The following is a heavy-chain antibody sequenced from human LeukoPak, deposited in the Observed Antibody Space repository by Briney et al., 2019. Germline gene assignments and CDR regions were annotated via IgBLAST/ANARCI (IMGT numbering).Heavy chain of an antibody. CDR3: ARGDGATPPDAFDI. D-gene: IGHD3-10*01. V-gene: IGHV3-21*01. J-gene: IGHJ3*02. CDR1: VFSFSSYS. CDR2: ISSSSSYI. Sequence: GGSLRVSCAAPVFSFSSYSMKWGCQAPGRGLQWVSSISSSSSYIYYPGSVKGRFTISRDNAKNSLYLQMNSLRGEDTAVYYCARGDGATPPDAFDIWGQGTMVTVSS.